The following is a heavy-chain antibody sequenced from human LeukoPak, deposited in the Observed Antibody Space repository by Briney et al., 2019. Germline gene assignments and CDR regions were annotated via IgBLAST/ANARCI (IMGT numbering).Heavy chain of an antibody. D-gene: IGHD3-16*02. CDR2: ISRSSSYI. Sequence: GGSLRLSCAASGFTFSSYSMNWVRQAPGKGQEWVSSISRSSSYIYYADSVKGRFTISRDNAKNSLYLQMNSLRAEDTAVYYCASRIMITFGGVIVDDAFDIWGQGTMVTVSS. J-gene: IGHJ3*02. CDR3: ASRIMITFGGVIVDDAFDI. CDR1: GFTFSSYS. V-gene: IGHV3-21*01.